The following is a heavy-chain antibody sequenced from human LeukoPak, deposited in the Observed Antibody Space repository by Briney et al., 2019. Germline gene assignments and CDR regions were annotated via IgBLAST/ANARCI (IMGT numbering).Heavy chain of an antibody. D-gene: IGHD3-10*01. CDR1: GFSLSTRELR. J-gene: IGHJ4*02. Sequence: SGPTLVKPTQTLTLTCTFTGFSLSTRELRVGWIRQPPGKALEWHALIYWHGDARYSPSLRGNITIIKAPSKNQVVLTMPNIDPTDTATYYCAHGRGFGSGDYFDYWGQGIMVTVSS. CDR3: AHGRGFGSGDYFDY. V-gene: IGHV2-5*01. CDR2: IYWHGDA.